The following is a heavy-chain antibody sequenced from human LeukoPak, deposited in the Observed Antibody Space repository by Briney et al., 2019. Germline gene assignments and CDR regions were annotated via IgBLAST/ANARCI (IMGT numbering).Heavy chain of an antibody. D-gene: IGHD2-8*01. CDR2: TIPILGIA. CDR3: AAQNCTNGVCYPYYGMDV. Sequence: SVKVSSKASGGTSSSYTISWVRQAPGQGLEWMGRTIPILGIANYAQKFQGRVTITADKSTSTAYMELSSLRSEDTAVYYCAAQNCTNGVCYPYYGMDVWGQGTTVTVSS. CDR1: GGTSSSYT. V-gene: IGHV1-69*02. J-gene: IGHJ6*02.